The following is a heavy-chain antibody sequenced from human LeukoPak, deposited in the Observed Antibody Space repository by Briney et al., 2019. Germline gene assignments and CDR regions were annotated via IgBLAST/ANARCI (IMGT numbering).Heavy chain of an antibody. CDR1: GYSFTNYW. CDR3: ARRLFGSYLFFAFDI. Sequence: GESLKISCKGSGYSFTNYWIGWVRQMPGKGLERMGIIYPGDSDSRYSPSFQGQVTISVDKSINTAYLQWSSLKASDTAMYYCARRLFGSYLFFAFDIWGQGTMVTVSS. D-gene: IGHD1-26*01. V-gene: IGHV5-51*01. J-gene: IGHJ3*02. CDR2: IYPGDSDS.